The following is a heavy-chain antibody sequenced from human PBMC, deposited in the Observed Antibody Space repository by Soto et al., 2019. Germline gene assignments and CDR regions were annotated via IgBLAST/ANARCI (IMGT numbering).Heavy chain of an antibody. CDR2: ISPYNGNT. J-gene: IGHJ4*02. CDR1: GYTFNNFG. D-gene: IGHD2-8*01. CDR3: ARDRLGVSVTGGGFDS. Sequence: QVQLVQSGGEVKKPGASVKVSCKASGYTFNNFGLSWVRQAPGQGLELMGWISPYNGNTNYAQKLQGRLTMTTDTSTSTAYMELRSLRSDDTAVYYCARDRLGVSVTGGGFDSWGQGTLVTVSS. V-gene: IGHV1-18*01.